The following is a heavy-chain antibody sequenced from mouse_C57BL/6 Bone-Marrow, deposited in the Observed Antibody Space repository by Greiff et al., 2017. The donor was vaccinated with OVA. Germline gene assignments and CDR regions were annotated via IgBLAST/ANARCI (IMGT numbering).Heavy chain of an antibody. D-gene: IGHD4-1*01. Sequence: QVQLQQPGAELVMPGASVKLSCKASGYTFTSYWMHWVKQRPGQGLEWIGEIDPSDSYTNYNQKVKGKSTLTVDKSSSTAYMQLSSLTSEDSAVYYCARETGRMDYWGQGTSVTVSS. J-gene: IGHJ4*01. CDR2: IDPSDSYT. CDR3: ARETGRMDY. V-gene: IGHV1-69*01. CDR1: GYTFTSYW.